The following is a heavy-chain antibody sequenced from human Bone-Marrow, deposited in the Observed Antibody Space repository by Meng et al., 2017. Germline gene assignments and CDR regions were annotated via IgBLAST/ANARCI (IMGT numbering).Heavy chain of an antibody. D-gene: IGHD4-17*01. Sequence: GGSLRLSCAASGFTFSSYSMNWVRQAPGKGLEWVSSISSSSSYIYYADSVKGRFTISRDNAKNSLYLQMNSLRAEDTAVYYCARGPPGGVTTSFGSQGDYWGQGTLVTVSS. J-gene: IGHJ4*02. V-gene: IGHV3-21*01. CDR2: ISSSSSYI. CDR1: GFTFSSYS. CDR3: ARGPPGGVTTSFGSQGDY.